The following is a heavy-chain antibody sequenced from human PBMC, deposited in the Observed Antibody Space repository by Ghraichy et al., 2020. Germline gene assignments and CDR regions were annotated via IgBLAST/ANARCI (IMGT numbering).Heavy chain of an antibody. CDR3: ARPYCSGGSCYYFDY. CDR2: INTNTGDP. V-gene: IGHV7-4-1*02. D-gene: IGHD2-15*01. J-gene: IGHJ4*02. CDR1: GYTFTSYA. Sequence: ASVKVSCKASGYTFTSYAMNWVRQAPGQGLEWMGWINTNTGDPTYAQGFTGRFVFSLDTSVSTAYLQISSLKAEDTAVYYCARPYCSGGSCYYFDYWGQGTLVTVSS.